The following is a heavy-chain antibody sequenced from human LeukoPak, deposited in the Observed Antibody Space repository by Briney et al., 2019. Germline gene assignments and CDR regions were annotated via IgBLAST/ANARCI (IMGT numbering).Heavy chain of an antibody. CDR2: IYSGGST. V-gene: IGHV3-53*01. J-gene: IGHJ1*01. D-gene: IGHD3-22*01. CDR3: AKGEYYDSSGSRH. Sequence: HPGGSLRLSCAASGFTVSSNYMSWVRQAPGKGLEWVSVIYSGGSTYYADSVKGRFTISRDNSKNTLYLQMNSLRAEDTAVYYCAKGEYYDSSGSRHWGQGTLVTVSS. CDR1: GFTVSSNY.